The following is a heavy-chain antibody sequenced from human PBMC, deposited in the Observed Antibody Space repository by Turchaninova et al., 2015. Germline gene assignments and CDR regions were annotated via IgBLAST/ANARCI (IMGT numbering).Heavy chain of an antibody. CDR1: GDIFTNYA. V-gene: IGHV1-69*04. Sequence: QVQLVQSGAEVKKPGSSVKVSCKASGDIFTNYAFNWVRQAPGHGLEWMGTIIPRLAVTHYERXXQGXXXMTXXKSTXTASMXXRGXXXEATAVYXXXREKTMVVTXGGFXXWGQGTLVTXSS. CDR3: XREKTMVVTXGGFXX. CDR2: IIPRLAVT. D-gene: IGHD4-23*01. J-gene: IGHJ4*02.